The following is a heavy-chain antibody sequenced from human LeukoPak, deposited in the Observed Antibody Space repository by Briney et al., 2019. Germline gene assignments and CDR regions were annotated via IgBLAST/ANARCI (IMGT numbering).Heavy chain of an antibody. V-gene: IGHV3-11*01. D-gene: IGHD3-16*01. CDR2: ISSSGSTI. Sequence: GGSLRLSCAASGFTFSDYYMSWIRQAPGNGLEWVSYISSSGSTIYYADSVKGRFTISRDNAKNSLYLPMNSLRAEDTAVYYCASPKGGSDLYYFDYWGQGTLVTVSS. J-gene: IGHJ4*02. CDR3: ASPKGGSDLYYFDY. CDR1: GFTFSDYY.